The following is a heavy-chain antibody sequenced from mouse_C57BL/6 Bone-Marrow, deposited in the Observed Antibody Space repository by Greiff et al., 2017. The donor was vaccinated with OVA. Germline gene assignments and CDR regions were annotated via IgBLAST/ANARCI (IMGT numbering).Heavy chain of an antibody. D-gene: IGHD1-1*01. V-gene: IGHV1-19*01. CDR3: ARYPLRTTVVPTGLWYFDV. CDR1: GYTFTDYY. CDR2: INPYNGGT. J-gene: IGHJ1*03. Sequence: VQLQQSGPVLVKPGASVKMSCKASGYTFTDYYMNWVKQSHGKSLEWIGVINPYNGGTSYNQKFKGKATLTVDKSSSTAYMELRSLTSEDTAVYYCARYPLRTTVVPTGLWYFDVWGTGTTVTVSS.